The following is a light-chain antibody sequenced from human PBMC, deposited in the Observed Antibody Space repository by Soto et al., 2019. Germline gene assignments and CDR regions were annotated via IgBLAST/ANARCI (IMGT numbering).Light chain of an antibody. CDR1: QSVSSF. CDR2: DAS. J-gene: IGKJ1*01. Sequence: EIVLTQSPVTLSLSPGERATLSCRASQSVSSFLAWYQQTPGQAPRLLIYDASNRATGIPARVSGSGSGTDFTLTIGSLEPEDFGVYYCQQRSDWPHSFGQGTKVESK. CDR3: QQRSDWPHS. V-gene: IGKV3-11*01.